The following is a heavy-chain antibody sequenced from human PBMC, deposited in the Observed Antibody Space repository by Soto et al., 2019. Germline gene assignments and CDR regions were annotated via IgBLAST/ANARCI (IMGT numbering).Heavy chain of an antibody. J-gene: IGHJ4*02. D-gene: IGHD5-18*01. CDR3: AREPRGNSYGYFEY. Sequence: QVQLVESGGGVVQPGRSLRLSCAASGFTFSSYAMHWVRQAPGKGLEWVATISYDGSNENYVASVKGRFTISRDNSKNTLYLQMKSPGAEDTAVYYCAREPRGNSYGYFEYWGQGTLVTVSS. CDR2: ISYDGSNE. CDR1: GFTFSSYA. V-gene: IGHV3-30-3*01.